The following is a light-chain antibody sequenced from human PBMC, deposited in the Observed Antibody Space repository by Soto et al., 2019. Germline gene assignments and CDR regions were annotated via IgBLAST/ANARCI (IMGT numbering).Light chain of an antibody. CDR2: LEGSGSY. CDR3: ATWDSNTRV. V-gene: IGLV4-60*02. J-gene: IGLJ3*02. Sequence: QSVLTQSSSASASLGSSVKLTCTLSSGHSRYIIAWHQQQPGKAPRYLMKLEGSGSYNKGSGVPDRFSGSSSGADRYLTISHRHFYDEADYCCATWDSNTRVFGAGTQLTVL. CDR1: SGHSRYI.